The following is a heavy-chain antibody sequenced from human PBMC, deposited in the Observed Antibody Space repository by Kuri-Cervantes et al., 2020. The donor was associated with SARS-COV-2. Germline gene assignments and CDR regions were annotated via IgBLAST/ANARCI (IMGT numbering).Heavy chain of an antibody. J-gene: IGHJ6*03. D-gene: IGHD3-3*01. CDR1: GGSISSYY. CDR2: INHSGST. CDR3: ARATEGDFWSGYLYYYYYMDV. Sequence: GSLRLSCTVSGGSISSYYWSWIRQPPGKGLEWIGEINHSGSTNYNPSLKSRVTISVDTSKNQFSLKLSSVTAADTAVYYCARATEGDFWSGYLYYYYYMDVWGKGTTVTVSS. V-gene: IGHV4-34*01.